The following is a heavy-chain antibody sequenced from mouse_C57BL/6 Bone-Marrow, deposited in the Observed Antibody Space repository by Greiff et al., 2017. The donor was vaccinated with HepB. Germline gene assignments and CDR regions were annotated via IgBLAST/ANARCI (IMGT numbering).Heavy chain of an antibody. V-gene: IGHV1-50*01. CDR2: IDPSDSYT. D-gene: IGHD2-4*01. CDR3: AIWGDYDGFDY. CDR1: GYTFTSYW. J-gene: IGHJ2*01. Sequence: QVQLQQPGAELVKPGASVKLSCKASGYTFTSYWMQWVKQRPGQGLEWIGEIDPSDSYTNYNQKFKGKATLTVDTSSSTAYMQLSSLTSEDSAVYYCAIWGDYDGFDYWGQGTTLTVSS.